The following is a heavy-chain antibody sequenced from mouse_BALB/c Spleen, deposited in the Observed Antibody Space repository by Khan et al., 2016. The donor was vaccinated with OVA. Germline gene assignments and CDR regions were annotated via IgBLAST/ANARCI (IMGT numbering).Heavy chain of an antibody. CDR2: IDPFSGGI. V-gene: IGHV1S135*01. D-gene: IGHD2-2*01. Sequence: EIQLVQSGPELMKPGASVKISCKASGYSFTSYYIHWIMQSHGKSLEWIGYIDPFSGGITYNQKFKGKATLTVDKSSSTAYTYFSNLTSEDSAVYYCTRHGYVAWFTYWGQGTLVTVSA. CDR1: GYSFTSYY. CDR3: TRHGYVAWFTY. J-gene: IGHJ3*01.